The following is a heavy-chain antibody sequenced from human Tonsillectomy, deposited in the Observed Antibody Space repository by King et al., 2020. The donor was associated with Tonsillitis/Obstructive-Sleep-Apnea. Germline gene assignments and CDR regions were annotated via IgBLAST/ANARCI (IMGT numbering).Heavy chain of an antibody. CDR3: ARGRPGEGGRVPSMVYYYGMDV. D-gene: IGHD3-16*01. V-gene: IGHV1-46*01. Sequence: VQLVESGAEVKKPGASVKVSCKASGYTFTSYYMHWVRQAPGQGLEWMGIINPSGGSTSYAQKFQGRVTMTRDTSTSTVYMELSSLRSEDTAVYYCARGRPGEGGRVPSMVYYYGMDVWGQGTTVTVSS. J-gene: IGHJ6*02. CDR1: GYTFTSYY. CDR2: INPSGGST.